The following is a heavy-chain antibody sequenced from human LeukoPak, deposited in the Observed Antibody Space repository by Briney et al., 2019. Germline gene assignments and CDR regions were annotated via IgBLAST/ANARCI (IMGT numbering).Heavy chain of an antibody. D-gene: IGHD3-16*01. Sequence: GGSLRLSCAASGFTVSSNYMNWVRQAPGKGLEWVAVLCSAGNTFYADSVKGRFTISRDNSKNTLYLQMNSLRAEDTALYYCARLIQPQGAFDIWGQGTMVTVSS. CDR2: LCSAGNT. J-gene: IGHJ3*02. CDR1: GFTVSSNY. V-gene: IGHV3-53*01. CDR3: ARLIQPQGAFDI.